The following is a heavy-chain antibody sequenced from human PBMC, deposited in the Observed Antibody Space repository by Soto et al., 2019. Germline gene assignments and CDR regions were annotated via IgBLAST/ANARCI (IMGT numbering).Heavy chain of an antibody. CDR3: ASTYDFWSGYPSWFDP. J-gene: IGHJ5*02. CDR2: IYYSGST. V-gene: IGHV4-59*01. Sequence: QLQLQESGPGLVKPSETLSLTCTVSGGSISSYYWSWIRQPPGQGLEWIGYIYYSGSTNYNPSLESRVTISVDTSKNQFSLKLSSVTAADTAVYYCASTYDFWSGYPSWFDPWGQGTLVTVSS. D-gene: IGHD3-3*01. CDR1: GGSISSYY.